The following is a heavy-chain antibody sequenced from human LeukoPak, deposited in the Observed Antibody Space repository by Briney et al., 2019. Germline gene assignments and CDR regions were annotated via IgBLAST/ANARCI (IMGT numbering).Heavy chain of an antibody. CDR3: ARFPVYYDSSGYGDAFDI. D-gene: IGHD3-22*01. J-gene: IGHJ3*02. V-gene: IGHV4-30-4*01. Sequence: SETLSLTCTVSGGSISSGDYYWSWIRQPPGKGLKWIGYIYYSGSTYYNPSLKSRVTISVDTSKNQFSLKLSSVTAADTAVYYCARFPVYYDSSGYGDAFDIWGQGTMVTVSS. CDR1: GGSISSGDYY. CDR2: IYYSGST.